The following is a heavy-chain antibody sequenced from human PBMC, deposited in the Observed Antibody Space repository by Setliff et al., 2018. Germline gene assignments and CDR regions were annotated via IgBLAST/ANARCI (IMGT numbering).Heavy chain of an antibody. J-gene: IGHJ3*02. CDR3: TGGGHAFDI. CDR1: GYPFSNAW. D-gene: IGHD3-16*01. Sequence: GESLRLSCAASGYPFSNAWMSWVRQAPGKGLEWVGRIKSKSEGGTTDQAAPVKGRLTVSRDDSKNTLYLHMNSLKTEDTAMYYCTGGGHAFDIWGQGTMVTVSS. CDR2: IKSKSEGGTT. V-gene: IGHV3-15*01.